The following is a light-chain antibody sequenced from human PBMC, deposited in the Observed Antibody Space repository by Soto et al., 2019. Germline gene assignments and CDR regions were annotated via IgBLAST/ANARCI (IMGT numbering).Light chain of an antibody. Sequence: EIVMTQSRVTLSVSPGERATLSCRASQSVSSKLAWYQQKPGQAPRLLIYGASTRATGIPARFSGSGSGTEFTLSISSLQSEDFAVYYCQQYNNWPQTFGQGTKLEIK. V-gene: IGKV3-15*01. J-gene: IGKJ2*01. CDR3: QQYNNWPQT. CDR2: GAS. CDR1: QSVSSK.